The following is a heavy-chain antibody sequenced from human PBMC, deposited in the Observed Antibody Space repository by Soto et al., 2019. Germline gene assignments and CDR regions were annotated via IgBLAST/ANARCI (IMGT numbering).Heavy chain of an antibody. D-gene: IGHD1-1*01. CDR2: ISGSGRST. CDR3: ASDAYGTTGAPDY. J-gene: IGHJ4*02. V-gene: IGHV3-23*01. Sequence: GGSLRLSCAASGFTFSSYAMNWVRQAPGKGLEWVSAISGSGRSTYCAHSVKGRFTISGDNFKKTVYLQMSSLRAEDTALYFCASDAYGTTGAPDYWGQGTLVTVSS. CDR1: GFTFSSYA.